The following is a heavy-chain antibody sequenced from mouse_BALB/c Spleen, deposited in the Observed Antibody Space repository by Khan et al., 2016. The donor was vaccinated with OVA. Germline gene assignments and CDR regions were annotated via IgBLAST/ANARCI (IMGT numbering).Heavy chain of an antibody. D-gene: IGHD1-1*01. CDR1: GYIFTSYW. V-gene: IGHV1-76*01. CDR2: IYPGTDNT. CDR3: AREEALYYFAY. Sequence: QMQLEESGAELVRPGASVKLSCKTSGYIFTSYWIHWVKQRSGQGLEWIARIYPGTDNTYYNEKLRDKATLTADKSSSPAYIQLSSLKSEDSAGYFCAREEALYYFAYWGQGTTLTVSS. J-gene: IGHJ2*01.